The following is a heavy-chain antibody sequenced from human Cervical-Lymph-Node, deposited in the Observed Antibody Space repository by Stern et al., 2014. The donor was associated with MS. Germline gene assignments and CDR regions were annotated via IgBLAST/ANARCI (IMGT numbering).Heavy chain of an antibody. CDR1: GFTFSSYS. CDR3: ATHCSGGSCYPSY. CDR2: ISSSSSYI. D-gene: IGHD2-15*01. V-gene: IGHV3-21*01. Sequence: EDQLVESGGGLVKPGGSLRLSCAASGFTFSSYSMNWVRQAPGKGLEWVSSISSSSSYIYYADSVKGRFTISRDNAKNSLYLQMNSLRAEDTAVYYCATHCSGGSCYPSYWGQGTLVTVSS. J-gene: IGHJ4*02.